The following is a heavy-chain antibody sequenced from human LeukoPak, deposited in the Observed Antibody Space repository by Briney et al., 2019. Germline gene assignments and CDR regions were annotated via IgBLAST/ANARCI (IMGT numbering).Heavy chain of an antibody. V-gene: IGHV3-23*01. CDR1: GFTFSSYA. Sequence: GGSLRLSCAASGFTFSSYAMSWVRQAPGKGLEWVSTISGSGDTTYDADSVRGRFTISRDNSKNTLYLQMNSLRVEDTAVYYCAKGRGYCSGGSRYTDYWGQGALVTVSS. CDR3: AKGRGYCSGGSRYTDY. CDR2: ISGSGDTT. J-gene: IGHJ4*02. D-gene: IGHD2-15*01.